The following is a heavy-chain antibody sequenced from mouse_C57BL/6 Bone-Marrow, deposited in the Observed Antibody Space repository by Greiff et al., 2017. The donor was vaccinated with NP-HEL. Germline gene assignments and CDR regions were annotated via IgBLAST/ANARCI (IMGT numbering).Heavy chain of an antibody. V-gene: IGHV6-3*01. CDR3: TPNYYGSSYRDFDY. J-gene: IGHJ2*01. Sequence: EVKVVESGGGLVQPGGSMKLSCVASGFTFSNYWMNWVRQSPEKGLEWVAQIRLKSDNYATHYAESVKGRFTISRDDSKSSVYLQMNNLRAEDTGIYYCTPNYYGSSYRDFDYWGQGTTLTVSS. CDR1: GFTFSNYW. CDR2: IRLKSDNYAT. D-gene: IGHD1-1*01.